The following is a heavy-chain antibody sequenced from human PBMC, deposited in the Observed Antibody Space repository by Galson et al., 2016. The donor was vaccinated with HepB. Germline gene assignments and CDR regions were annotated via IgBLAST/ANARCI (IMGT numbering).Heavy chain of an antibody. Sequence: QSGAEVKKPGESLKISCKGSGYIFNNFWVAWVRQMPGKGLEWMGIVYPGDSHSRYSPSLQGQVTISADMSINTAYLQWSSLTASDTAVYYCARTHSGGTDYYYYAMDVWGQGTTVTVSS. CDR3: ARTHSGGTDYYYYAMDV. V-gene: IGHV5-51*01. CDR2: VYPGDSHS. CDR1: GYIFNNFW. D-gene: IGHD2-15*01. J-gene: IGHJ6*02.